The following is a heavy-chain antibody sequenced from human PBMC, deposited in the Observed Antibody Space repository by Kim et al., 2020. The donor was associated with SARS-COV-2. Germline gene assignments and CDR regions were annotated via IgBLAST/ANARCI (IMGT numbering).Heavy chain of an antibody. CDR3: AREPPKYSSSSGRGYYFDY. D-gene: IGHD6-6*01. CDR1: GFTVSSNY. Sequence: GGSLRLSCAASGFTVSSNYMSWVRQAPGKGLEWVSVIYSGGSTYYADSVKGRFTISRDNSKNTLYLQMNSLRAEDTAVYYCAREPPKYSSSSGRGYYFDYWGQGTLVTVSS. J-gene: IGHJ4*02. CDR2: IYSGGST. V-gene: IGHV3-53*01.